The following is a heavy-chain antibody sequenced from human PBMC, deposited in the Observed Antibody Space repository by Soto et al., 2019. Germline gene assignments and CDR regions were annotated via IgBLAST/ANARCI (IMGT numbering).Heavy chain of an antibody. D-gene: IGHD6-19*01. CDR3: VRTYSSGWYPSYYFDS. V-gene: IGHV4-30-2*03. CDR1: GGSISSGGYS. Sequence: SETLSLTCAVSGGSISSGGYSWSWIRQPPGKGLEWIGYIYHSGSTYYNPSLKSRVTISVDTSKNQFSLKLSSVTAADTAVYYCVRTYSSGWYPSYYFDSWGHGTLVTVSS. J-gene: IGHJ4*01. CDR2: IYHSGST.